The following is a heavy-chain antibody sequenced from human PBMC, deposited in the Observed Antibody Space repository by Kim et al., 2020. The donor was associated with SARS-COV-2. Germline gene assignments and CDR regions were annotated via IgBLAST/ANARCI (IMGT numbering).Heavy chain of an antibody. J-gene: IGHJ4*02. CDR1: GGSFSGYY. CDR3: ARGRFLLYYYGSGSPRAPYYFDY. D-gene: IGHD3-10*01. Sequence: SETLSLTCAVYGGSFSGYYWSWIRQPPGKGLEWIGEINHSGSTNYNPSLKSRVTISVDTSKNQFSLKLSSVTAADTAVYYCARGRFLLYYYGSGSPRAPYYFDYWGQGTLVTVSS. CDR2: INHSGST. V-gene: IGHV4-34*01.